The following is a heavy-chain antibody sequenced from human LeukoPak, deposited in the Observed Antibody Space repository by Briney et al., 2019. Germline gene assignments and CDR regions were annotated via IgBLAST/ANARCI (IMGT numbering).Heavy chain of an antibody. D-gene: IGHD5-24*01. Sequence: PGGSLRLSCAASGLTFSSYEMNWVRQVPGKGLEWLSHISNSGSSIQYADSVKGRFTISRDNAKNSLYLQMNSLRVEDTAVYYCARAIDGPFAYWGQGTLVTVSS. CDR1: GLTFSSYE. J-gene: IGHJ4*02. CDR2: ISNSGSSI. CDR3: ARAIDGPFAY. V-gene: IGHV3-48*03.